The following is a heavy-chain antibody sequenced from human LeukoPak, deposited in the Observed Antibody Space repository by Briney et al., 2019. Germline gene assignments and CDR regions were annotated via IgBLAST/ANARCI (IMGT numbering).Heavy chain of an antibody. CDR1: GFTFSSYS. CDR3: ARDRYRRMADYYDSSGYYMGHSAFDI. D-gene: IGHD3-22*01. CDR2: ISSSSSTI. Sequence: GGSLRLSCAASGFTFSSYSMNWVRQAPGKGLEWVSYISSSSSTIYYADSVKGRFTISRDNAKNSLYLQMNSLRAEDTAVYYCARDRYRRMADYYDSSGYYMGHSAFDIWGQGTMVTVSS. J-gene: IGHJ3*02. V-gene: IGHV3-48*01.